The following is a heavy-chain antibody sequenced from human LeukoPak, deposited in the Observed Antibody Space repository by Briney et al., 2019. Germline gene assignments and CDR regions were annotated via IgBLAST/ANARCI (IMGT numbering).Heavy chain of an antibody. J-gene: IGHJ3*02. CDR3: ARDRYYDFWSGYSWSGAFDI. V-gene: IGHV1-69*05. D-gene: IGHD3-3*01. Sequence: SVKVSCKASGGTFSSYAISWVRQAPGQGLEWMGGIIPIFGTANYAQKFQGRATITTDESTSTAYMELSSLRSEDTAVYYCARDRYYDFWSGYSWSGAFDIWGQGTMVTVSS. CDR2: IIPIFGTA. CDR1: GGTFSSYA.